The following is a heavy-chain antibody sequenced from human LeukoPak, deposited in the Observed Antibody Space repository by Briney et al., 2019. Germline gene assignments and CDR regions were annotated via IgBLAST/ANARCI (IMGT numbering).Heavy chain of an antibody. J-gene: IGHJ5*02. CDR3: ARDFPVYLISRTGTNWFDP. CDR2: MNPNSGNT. V-gene: IGHV1-8*01. D-gene: IGHD1-14*01. Sequence: ASVKVSCKASGYTFTSYDSNWVRQATGKGLEWMGWMNPNSGNTGYAQKFQGRVTMTTDTSTSTAYMELRSLRSDDTAVYYCARDFPVYLISRTGTNWFDPWGQGTLVTVSS. CDR1: GYTFTSYD.